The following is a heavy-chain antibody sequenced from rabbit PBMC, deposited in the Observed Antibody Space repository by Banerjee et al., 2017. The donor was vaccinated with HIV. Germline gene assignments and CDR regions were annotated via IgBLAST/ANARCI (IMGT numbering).Heavy chain of an antibody. D-gene: IGHD6-1*01. CDR2: IYTGSGST. CDR1: GFSFSSSYC. CDR3: ARDYINGYYYYFNL. V-gene: IGHV1S45*01. J-gene: IGHJ4*01. Sequence: QEQLEESGGGLVQPEGSLTLTCTASGFSFSSSYCMCWVRQAPGKGLEWIACIYTGSGSTYYASWAKGRFTIAKTSSTTVTLQMTSLTAADTATYFCARDYINGYYYYFNLWGQGTLVTVS.